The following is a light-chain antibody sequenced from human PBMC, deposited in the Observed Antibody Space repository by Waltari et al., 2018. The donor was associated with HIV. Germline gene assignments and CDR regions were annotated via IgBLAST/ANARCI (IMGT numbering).Light chain of an antibody. CDR3: AAWDDSLKGGA. J-gene: IGLJ1*01. V-gene: IGLV1-44*01. Sequence: QSVLAQPPSASGTPGQRVTISCSGSTSNIGGNTVRWYQQLPGTAPKLLIYSNKQRPSGVPDRFSGSTSGTSASLVISGLQSEDEADYYCAAWDDSLKGGAFGPGTKVTVL. CDR2: SNK. CDR1: TSNIGGNT.